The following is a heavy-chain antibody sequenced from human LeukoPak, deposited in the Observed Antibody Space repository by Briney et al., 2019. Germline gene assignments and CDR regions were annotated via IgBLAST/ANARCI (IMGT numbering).Heavy chain of an antibody. CDR1: GGSFSGYY. D-gene: IGHD3-16*02. CDR2: INHSGST. CDR3: ARGQPYYDYVWGSYRDYFDY. V-gene: IGHV4-34*01. Sequence: SETLSLTCAVYGGSFSGYYWSWIRQPPGKGLEWIGEINHSGSTNYNPSLKSRVTISVDTSKNQFSLKLSSVTAADTAVYYCARGQPYYDYVWGSYRDYFDYWGQGTLVTVSS. J-gene: IGHJ4*02.